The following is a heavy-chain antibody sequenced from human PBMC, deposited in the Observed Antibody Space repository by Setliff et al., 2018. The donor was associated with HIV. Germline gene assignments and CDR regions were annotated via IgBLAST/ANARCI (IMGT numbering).Heavy chain of an antibody. CDR1: GFVFSDFW. J-gene: IGHJ4*02. CDR3: ARKHSSGWD. V-gene: IGHV3-11*01. Sequence: GGSLRLSCAASGFVFSDFWMNWVRQAPGRGLEWVAYISSSGSSMYYADSVKGRFTISRDNARNSLYLQMNSLRADDTAVYYCARKHSSGWDWGQGTLVTVSS. CDR2: ISSSGSSM. D-gene: IGHD6-19*01.